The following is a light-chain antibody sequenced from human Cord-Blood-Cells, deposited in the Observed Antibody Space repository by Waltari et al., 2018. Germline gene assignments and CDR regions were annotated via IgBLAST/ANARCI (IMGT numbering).Light chain of an antibody. CDR2: WAS. J-gene: IGKJ2*01. V-gene: IGKV4-1*01. Sequence: DIVMTQSPDSLAVSLGERATINCKSSQSVLYSSNNKNYLAWYQQKPGQTPKLLSYWASTRESGVPDRFSGSGSGTDFTLTISSLQAEDVAVYYCQQYYSTPYTFGQGTKLEIK. CDR1: QSVLYSSNNKNY. CDR3: QQYYSTPYT.